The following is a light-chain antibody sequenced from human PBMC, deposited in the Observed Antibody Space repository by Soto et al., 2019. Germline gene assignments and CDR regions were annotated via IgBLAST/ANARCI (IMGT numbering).Light chain of an antibody. CDR2: CAS. CDR1: QSVRSSY. Sequence: EIVLTQSPGTLSLSPGERATLSCRYSQSVRSSYIAWYQQKAGQAPRRLIYCASSGAAGTPDRVSGSGSGKDVTLTINRLEPEDFAVYYCQHYGTYACCQGTKLEIK. J-gene: IGKJ2*01. V-gene: IGKV3-20*01. CDR3: QHYGTYA.